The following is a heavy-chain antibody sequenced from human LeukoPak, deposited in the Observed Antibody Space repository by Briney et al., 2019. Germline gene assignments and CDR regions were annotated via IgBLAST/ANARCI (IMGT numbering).Heavy chain of an antibody. V-gene: IGHV3-30*04. CDR2: ISYDGSNK. Sequence: GESLGLSCAASGFTFSSYAMHWVRQAPGKGLEWVAVISYDGSNKYYADSVKGRFTISRDNSKSTLYLEMNSLRAEDTVVYYCARDRIAWDYWGQGTLVTVSS. D-gene: IGHD6-13*01. CDR1: GFTFSSYA. J-gene: IGHJ4*02. CDR3: ARDRIAWDY.